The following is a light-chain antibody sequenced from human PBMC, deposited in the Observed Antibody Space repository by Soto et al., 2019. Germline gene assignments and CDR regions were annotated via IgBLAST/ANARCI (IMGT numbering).Light chain of an antibody. Sequence: QSALTQPPSASGSPGQSVAISCTGTSSDVGGYNYVSWYQQHPGKAPKLMIYEVNKRPSGVPDRFSGSKSGNTASLTISGLQAEDEAHYYCSSYTTSSTLEVFGGGTKLTVL. CDR1: SSDVGGYNY. CDR2: EVN. J-gene: IGLJ3*02. V-gene: IGLV2-8*01. CDR3: SSYTTSSTLEV.